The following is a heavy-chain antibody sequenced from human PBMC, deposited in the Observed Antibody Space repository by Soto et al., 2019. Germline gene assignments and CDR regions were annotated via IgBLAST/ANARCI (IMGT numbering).Heavy chain of an antibody. D-gene: IGHD2-21*02. CDR2: IYFTGSP. J-gene: IGHJ4*02. CDR3: VRPQSCGTRTCFSSFDH. CDR1: GGSIDKSGYY. V-gene: IGHV4-39*02. Sequence: QLQLLESGPGLVKPSGTLSLTCSVSGGSIDKSGYYWGWIRQAPGKGLEWIGTIYFTGSPYYNPSLKSRVAISLDSSNSHFYLTLTSVTAADTAVYFCVRPQSCGTRTCFSSFDHWGQGILVTVSS.